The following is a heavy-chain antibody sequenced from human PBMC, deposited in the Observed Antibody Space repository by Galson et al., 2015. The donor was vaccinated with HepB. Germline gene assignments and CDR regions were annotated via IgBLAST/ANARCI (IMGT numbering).Heavy chain of an antibody. J-gene: IGHJ4*02. CDR1: GFTVSSNY. D-gene: IGHD3-22*01. V-gene: IGHV3-66*02. Sequence: SLRLSCAASGFTVSSNYMSWVRQAPGKGPEWVSVIYGGGSTYYADSVKGRFSISRDNSKNTLSLQMSSLRAEDTAVYYCARGTPYNFDTSGYFPLYYLDYWGQGTLVTVSS. CDR2: IYGGGST. CDR3: ARGTPYNFDTSGYFPLYYLDY.